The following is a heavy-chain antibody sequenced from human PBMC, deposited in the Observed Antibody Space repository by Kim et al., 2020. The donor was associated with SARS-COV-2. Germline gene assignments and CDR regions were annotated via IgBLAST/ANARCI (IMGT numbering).Heavy chain of an antibody. D-gene: IGHD2-8*01. J-gene: IGHJ4*02. CDR3: ASSAQGVCYV. V-gene: IGHV3-48*04. Sequence: GGSLRLSCAASGFTFSSYSMNWVRQAPGKGMEWDSYISSISSTIYYADSVKGRFTISRDNAKNSLYLQMNSLRAEDTAVYYCASSAQGVCYVWGQGTLVTVSS. CDR2: ISSISSTI. CDR1: GFTFSSYS.